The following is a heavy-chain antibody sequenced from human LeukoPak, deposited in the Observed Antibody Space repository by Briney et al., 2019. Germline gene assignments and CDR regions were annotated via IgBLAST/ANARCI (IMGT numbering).Heavy chain of an antibody. CDR2: ISGSGGST. CDR1: GFTFSSYG. Sequence: GGSLRLSCAASGFTFSSYGMSWVRQAPGKGLEWVSAISGSGGSTYYADSVKGRFTISRDNSKNTLYLQMNSLRAEDTAVYYCARIYYDSSGYYYDAFDIWGQGTMVTVSS. V-gene: IGHV3-23*01. J-gene: IGHJ3*02. CDR3: ARIYYDSSGYYYDAFDI. D-gene: IGHD3-22*01.